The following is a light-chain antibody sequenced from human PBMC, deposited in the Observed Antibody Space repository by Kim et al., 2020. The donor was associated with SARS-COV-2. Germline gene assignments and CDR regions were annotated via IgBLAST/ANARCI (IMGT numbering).Light chain of an antibody. J-gene: IGLJ2*01. CDR2: GKN. CDR3: NSRDSNNDVV. V-gene: IGLV3-19*01. Sequence: SSELTQDPAVSVALGQTVRITCQGDSLRTYYATWYQQKPGQAPILLIYGKNNRPSGIPDRFSGSTSGNTAFLTITGTQAGDEADYYCNSRDSNNDVVFGG. CDR1: SLRTYY.